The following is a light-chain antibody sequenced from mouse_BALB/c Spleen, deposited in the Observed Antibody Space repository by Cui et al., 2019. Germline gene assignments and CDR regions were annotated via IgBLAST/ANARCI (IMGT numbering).Light chain of an antibody. V-gene: IGKV12-98*01. J-gene: IGKJ2*01. Sequence: DIQLTQCLDHQSASLGESVTITCLASQTIDNWLAWYQQKPGKSPQLLIYAATSLADGVPSRFSGSGSGTKFSFKISSIQAEDFVNYYCQQLYSTPYTFGGGTKLEIK. CDR2: AAT. CDR3: QQLYSTPYT. CDR1: QTIDNW.